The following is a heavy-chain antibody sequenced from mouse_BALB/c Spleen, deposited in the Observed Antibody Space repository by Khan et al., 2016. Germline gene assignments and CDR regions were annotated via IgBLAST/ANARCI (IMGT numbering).Heavy chain of an antibody. J-gene: IGHJ1*01. CDR2: INPYNDGT. Sequence: EVQLQESGPELVKPGAAVKMSGKASGDTLTSYVMHWVKQKPGQGLEWIGYINPYNDGTKYNEKFKGKATLTSDKSSSTAYMELSSLTSEDSAVYYCARSGKLRYWYFDVWGAGTTVTVSS. CDR3: ARSGKLRYWYFDV. CDR1: GDTLTSYV. D-gene: IGHD1-1*01. V-gene: IGHV1S136*01.